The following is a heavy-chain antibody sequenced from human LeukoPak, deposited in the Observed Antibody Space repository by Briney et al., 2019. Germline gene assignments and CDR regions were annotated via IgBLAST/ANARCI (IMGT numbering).Heavy chain of an antibody. Sequence: ASVKVSCKASGYTFTSYAMHWVRQAPGQGLEWMGWINPNSGGTNFAQKFQGWVTMTRDTSISTAYMELSRLRSDDTAVYYCARGGGYCSSTSCYKNAFDIWGQGTMVTVSS. D-gene: IGHD2-2*02. J-gene: IGHJ3*02. V-gene: IGHV1-2*04. CDR1: GYTFTSYA. CDR2: INPNSGGT. CDR3: ARGGGYCSSTSCYKNAFDI.